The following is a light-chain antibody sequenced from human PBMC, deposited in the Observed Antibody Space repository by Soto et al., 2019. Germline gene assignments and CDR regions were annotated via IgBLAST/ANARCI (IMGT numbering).Light chain of an antibody. V-gene: IGLV2-8*01. CDR3: SAYAGSNTFV. Sequence: QSALTQPPSASGSPGQSVTISCTGTFNDVGGYNYVSWYQQHPGKAPKVIIYEVYKRPSGVPDRFSGSKSGKTASLTVSGLQADDEADYYCSAYAGSNTFVFGTGTKLTVL. CDR2: EVY. CDR1: FNDVGGYNY. J-gene: IGLJ1*01.